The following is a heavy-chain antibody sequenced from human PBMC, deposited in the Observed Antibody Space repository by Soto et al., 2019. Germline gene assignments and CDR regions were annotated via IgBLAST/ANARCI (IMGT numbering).Heavy chain of an antibody. CDR1: GGSISSGGYY. J-gene: IGHJ6*02. CDR2: ISYRGSA. D-gene: IGHD2-15*01. Sequence: QVQLQESGPGLVKPSQTLSLTCTVSGGSISSGGYYWSWIRQHPGKGLEWIGYISYRGSAYYSPSLKSRVTISVDTSKNQFSLKVNSVTAADTAVYYCARRMQNYYTMGVWGQGTTVTASS. CDR3: ARRMQNYYTMGV. V-gene: IGHV4-31*03.